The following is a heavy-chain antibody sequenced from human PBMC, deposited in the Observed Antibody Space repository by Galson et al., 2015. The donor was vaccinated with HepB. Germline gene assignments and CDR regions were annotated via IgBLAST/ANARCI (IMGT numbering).Heavy chain of an antibody. CDR2: ISGSGGRT. D-gene: IGHD5-12*01. Sequence: SLRLSCAASGFTFSSYAMSWVRQAPGKGLEWVSSISGSGGRTYYADSGKGRLTISRDNSKNTLYLQVNSLRAEDTAVYYCAKEKSYSGYDLFDYCGQGTLVTVSS. CDR3: AKEKSYSGYDLFDY. V-gene: IGHV3-23*01. J-gene: IGHJ4*02. CDR1: GFTFSSYA.